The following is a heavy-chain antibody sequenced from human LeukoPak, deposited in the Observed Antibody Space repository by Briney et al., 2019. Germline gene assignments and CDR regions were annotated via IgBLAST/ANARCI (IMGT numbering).Heavy chain of an antibody. Sequence: PGGSLRLSCAASGFXFSSYSINWVRQAPAKGLEWVSSISSSSSYIYYADSVKGRFTISRDNAKNSLYLLMNSLRAEDTAVYCCARDNVGRYSSSWYDFDYWGQGILVTVSS. J-gene: IGHJ4*02. CDR3: ARDNVGRYSSSWYDFDY. CDR2: ISSSSSYI. D-gene: IGHD6-13*01. V-gene: IGHV3-21*01. CDR1: GFXFSSYS.